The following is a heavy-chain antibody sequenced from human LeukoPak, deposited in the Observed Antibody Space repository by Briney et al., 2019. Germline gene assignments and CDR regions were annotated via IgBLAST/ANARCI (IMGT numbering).Heavy chain of an antibody. CDR2: IYHSGST. J-gene: IGHJ3*02. D-gene: IGHD3-9*01. CDR1: GGSISSGGYS. V-gene: IGHV4-30-2*01. CDR3: ARGIPDYDILTGYYIRAFDI. Sequence: SETLSLTCAVSGGSISSGGYSWSWIRQPPGKGLEWIGYIYHSGSTYYNPSLKSRVTISVDRSKNQFSLKLSSVTAADTAVYYCARGIPDYDILTGYYIRAFDIWGQGTMVTVSS.